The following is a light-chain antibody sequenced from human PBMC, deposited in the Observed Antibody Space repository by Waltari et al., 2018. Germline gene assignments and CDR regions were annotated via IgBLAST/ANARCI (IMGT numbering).Light chain of an antibody. J-gene: IGKJ2*01. CDR3: LQRSNWPYT. V-gene: IGKV3-11*01. Sequence: EIVLTQSPATLSLSPGERATLPCRASQTVRSFLAWYQQTPGQAPRLLIFDASSRAPGIPAKFRGSGSGTDFTLTVSNLEPEDFAVYYCLQRSNWPYTFGQGTRVEIK. CDR1: QTVRSF. CDR2: DAS.